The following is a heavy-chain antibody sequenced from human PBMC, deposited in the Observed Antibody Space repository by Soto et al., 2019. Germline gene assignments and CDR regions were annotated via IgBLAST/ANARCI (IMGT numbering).Heavy chain of an antibody. CDR3: ARDDGEMATTIDYYYYYGMDV. CDR1: GGTFSSYA. V-gene: IGHV1-69*13. D-gene: IGHD5-12*01. CDR2: IIPIFGTA. J-gene: IGHJ6*02. Sequence: ASVKVSCKASGGTFSSYAISWVRQAPGQGLEWMGGIIPIFGTANYAQKFQGRVTITADESTSTAYMELSSLRSEDTAVYYCARDDGEMATTIDYYYYYGMDVWGQGTTVTVSS.